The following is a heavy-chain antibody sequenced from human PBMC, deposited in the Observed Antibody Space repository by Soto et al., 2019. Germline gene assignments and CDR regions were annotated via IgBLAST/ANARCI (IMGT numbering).Heavy chain of an antibody. CDR3: ARNDCRRTSCYNEFFDP. D-gene: IGHD3-10*01. V-gene: IGHV1-2*02. Sequence: GASVKVSCKASGYNFIGYYIHWVRQAPGQGLEWMGWINPNGGDTTYAQNFQGRVTMTRDTSINTAYLELNRLKSDDTAVYYCARNDCRRTSCYNEFFDPWGQGTLVTVSS. CDR2: INPNGGDT. J-gene: IGHJ5*02. CDR1: GYNFIGYY.